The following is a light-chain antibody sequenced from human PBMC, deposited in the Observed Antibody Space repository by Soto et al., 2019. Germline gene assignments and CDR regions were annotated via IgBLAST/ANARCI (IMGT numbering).Light chain of an antibody. CDR1: SSDVGGYNY. V-gene: IGLV2-11*01. CDR3: CSYAGDYTLI. Sequence: QSALTQPRSVSGSPGQSVTISCSGTSSDVGGYNYVSWYHHHPGKAPKFIIYDVNKRPSGVPDRFSGSKAGYTASLTISGLQAEDEADYYCCSYAGDYTLIFGGGTQLTVL. CDR2: DVN. J-gene: IGLJ2*01.